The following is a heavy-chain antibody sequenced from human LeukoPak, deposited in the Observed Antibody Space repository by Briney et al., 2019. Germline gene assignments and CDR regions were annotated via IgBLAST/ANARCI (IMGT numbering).Heavy chain of an antibody. V-gene: IGHV4-31*03. Sequence: SETLSLTCTVSGGSISSGGYYWSWIRQHPGKGLEWIGYIYYSGSTYYNPSLKSRVTISVDTSKNQFSLKLSSVTAADTAVYYCAREGPGGPSDNAFDIWGQGTMVTVSS. J-gene: IGHJ3*02. CDR1: GGSISSGGYY. CDR3: AREGPGGPSDNAFDI. D-gene: IGHD3-10*01. CDR2: IYYSGST.